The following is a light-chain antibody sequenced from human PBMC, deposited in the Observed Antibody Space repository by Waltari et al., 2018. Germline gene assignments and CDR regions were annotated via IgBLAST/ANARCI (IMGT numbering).Light chain of an antibody. CDR1: QNINSY. J-gene: IGKJ4*01. Sequence: EIILTQSPGTLSVSPGDRATLSCRASQNINSYLAWYQQKPGQAPRLLIYDASNRASGVPARFSGSGSGADFTLTIRNLEPEDFAVYYCQQRRTWPLTFGGGTKVE. V-gene: IGKV3-11*01. CDR3: QQRRTWPLT. CDR2: DAS.